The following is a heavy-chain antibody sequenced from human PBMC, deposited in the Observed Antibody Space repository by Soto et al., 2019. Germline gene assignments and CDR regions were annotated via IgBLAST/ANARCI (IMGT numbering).Heavy chain of an antibody. CDR1: GFIFKNYA. J-gene: IGHJ4*02. CDR2: ITRDGYNK. D-gene: IGHD6-6*01. V-gene: IGHV3-30*04. CDR3: TKSSGGSSSVGMDY. Sequence: GGSLRLSCAVSGFIFKNYALNWVRQAPGKGLEWVASITRDGYNKYYADSVKGRFTISRDNSKNTLSLQMTALRVEDTSVYYCTKSSGGSSSVGMDYWGPGTLVTVSS.